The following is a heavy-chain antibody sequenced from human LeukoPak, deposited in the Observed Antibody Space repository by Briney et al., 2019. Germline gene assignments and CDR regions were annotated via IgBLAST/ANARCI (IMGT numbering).Heavy chain of an antibody. CDR3: AREIIRGRGYYYYYMDV. CDR1: GYTFTGYY. D-gene: IGHD3-3*01. CDR2: IKPSSGVT. V-gene: IGHV1-2*02. Sequence: ASVKVSCKASGYTFTGYYMHWVRQAPGQGLEWMGWIKPSSGVTNFAQKFLGRVTLTRDTSITTAYMQLNRLTSDDTAVYYCAREIIRGRGYYYYYMDVWGKGTTVTVSS. J-gene: IGHJ6*03.